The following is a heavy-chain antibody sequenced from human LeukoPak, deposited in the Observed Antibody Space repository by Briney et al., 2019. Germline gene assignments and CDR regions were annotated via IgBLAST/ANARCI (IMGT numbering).Heavy chain of an antibody. CDR1: GFTFSDYY. CDR2: IKQDGSEK. D-gene: IGHD3-10*01. J-gene: IGHJ4*02. V-gene: IGHV3-7*01. CDR3: ARDDSGPDY. Sequence: PGGSLRLSCAASGFTFSDYYMSWIRQAPGKGLEWVANIKQDGSEKYYVDSVKGRFTISRDNAKNSLFLQMDRLRAEDTAVYYCARDDSGPDYWGQGTLVTVSS.